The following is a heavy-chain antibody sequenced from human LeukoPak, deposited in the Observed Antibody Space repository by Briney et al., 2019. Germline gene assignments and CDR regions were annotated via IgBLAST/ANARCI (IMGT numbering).Heavy chain of an antibody. CDR2: INPNNGDT. J-gene: IGHJ4*02. Sequence: GASVKVSCKASGYTFTDYYIHWVRQAPGLGLEWMGWINPNNGDTNYPQKFQGRVNMTRDTSITTAYMELSRLRYDDTAVYFCTRATTTYLSFWGQGTLVTVSS. CDR1: GYTFTDYY. CDR3: TRATTTYLSF. V-gene: IGHV1-2*02. D-gene: IGHD4-11*01.